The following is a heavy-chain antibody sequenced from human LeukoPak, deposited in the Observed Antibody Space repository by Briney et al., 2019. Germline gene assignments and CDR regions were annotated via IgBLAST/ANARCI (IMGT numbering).Heavy chain of an antibody. CDR3: ARDRWELQDY. V-gene: IGHV1-18*04. J-gene: IGHJ4*02. CDR1: GYTFTGYY. D-gene: IGHD2-15*01. CDR2: ISAYNGNT. Sequence: ASVKVSCKASGYTFTGYYMHWVRQAPGQGLEWMGWISAYNGNTNYAQKLQGRVTMTTDTSTSTAYMELRSLRSDDTAVYYCARDRWELQDYWGQGTLVTVSS.